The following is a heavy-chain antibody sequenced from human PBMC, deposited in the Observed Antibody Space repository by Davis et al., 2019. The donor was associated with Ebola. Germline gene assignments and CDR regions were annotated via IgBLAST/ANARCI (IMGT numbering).Heavy chain of an antibody. J-gene: IGHJ4*02. CDR3: AKGGGVYGDSQFYFDY. D-gene: IGHD4-17*01. CDR2: INAGNGNT. V-gene: IGHV1-3*01. CDR1: GYTFTSYA. Sequence: AASVKVSCKASGYTFTSYAMNWVRQAPGQRLEWMGWINAGNGNTKYSQKFQGRVTITRDTSASTAYMELSSLRSEDTAVYYCAKGGGVYGDSQFYFDYWGQGTLVTVSS.